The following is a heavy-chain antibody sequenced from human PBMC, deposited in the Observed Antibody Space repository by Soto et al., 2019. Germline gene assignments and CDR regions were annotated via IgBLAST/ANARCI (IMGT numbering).Heavy chain of an antibody. J-gene: IGHJ4*02. CDR3: ARARSEQVGATGDFDY. CDR2: IIPIFGTA. V-gene: IGHV1-69*01. CDR1: GGTFSSYA. D-gene: IGHD1-26*01. Sequence: QVQLVQSGAEVKKPGSSVKVSCKASGGTFSSYAISWVRQAPGQGLEWMGGIIPIFGTANYAQKFQGRVTNTSDEFTNTAHMELGNLRSEDTAVYYCARARSEQVGATGDFDYWGQGTLVTVSS.